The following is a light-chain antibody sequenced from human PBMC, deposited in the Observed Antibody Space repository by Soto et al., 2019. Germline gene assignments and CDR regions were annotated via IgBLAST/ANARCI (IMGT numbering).Light chain of an antibody. CDR1: QGISSW. V-gene: IGKV1-12*01. CDR3: QQAGSFPVS. CDR2: AAS. Sequence: TPMTQSPSSVSASVGDRVTITCRASQGISSWLAWYQQKPGKDPRLLIYAASSLQSGVPSRFSGSGSGTDFALIITSLQPEDFATYYCQQAGSFPVSFGGGTKVENK. J-gene: IGKJ4*01.